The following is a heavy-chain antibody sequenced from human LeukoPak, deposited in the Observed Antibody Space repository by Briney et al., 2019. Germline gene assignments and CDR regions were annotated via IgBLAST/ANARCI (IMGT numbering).Heavy chain of an antibody. CDR1: GFTFTRYA. J-gene: IGHJ4*02. Sequence: PGGSLRLSCAASGFTFTRYAMSWVRQAPGKGLEWVSAISGSGGSTYYADSVKGRFTISRDNSKNTLYLQMNSLRAEDTAVYYCAKDLGVGVRWYPTDYWGQGTLVTVSS. CDR2: ISGSGGST. D-gene: IGHD4-23*01. V-gene: IGHV3-23*01. CDR3: AKDLGVGVRWYPTDY.